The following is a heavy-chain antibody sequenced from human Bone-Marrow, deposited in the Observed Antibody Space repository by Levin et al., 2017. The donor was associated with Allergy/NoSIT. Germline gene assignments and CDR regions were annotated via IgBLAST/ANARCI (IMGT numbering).Heavy chain of an antibody. V-gene: IGHV1-69*06. J-gene: IGHJ6*03. D-gene: IGHD2-15*01. Sequence: SVKVSCKASGGTFSSYAISWVRQAPGQGLEWMGGIIPIFGTANYAQKFQGRVTITADKSTSTAYMELSSLRSEDTAVYYCARGTGYCSGGSCQYYYYYYMDVWGKGTTVTVSS. CDR2: IIPIFGTA. CDR3: ARGTGYCSGGSCQYYYYYYMDV. CDR1: GGTFSSYA.